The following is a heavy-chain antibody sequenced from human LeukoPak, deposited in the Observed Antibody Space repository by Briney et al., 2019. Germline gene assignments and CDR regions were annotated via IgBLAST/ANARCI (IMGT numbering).Heavy chain of an antibody. V-gene: IGHV4-39*07. CDR2: IYYSGST. Sequence: ASETLSLTCTVSGGSISSSSYYWGWIRQPPGKGLEWIGSIYYSGSTYYNPSLKSRVTIPVDTSKNQFSLKLSSVTAADTAVYYCARSPGYSSGWYGLWGQGTLVTVSS. CDR1: GGSISSSSYY. D-gene: IGHD6-19*01. CDR3: ARSPGYSSGWYGL. J-gene: IGHJ4*02.